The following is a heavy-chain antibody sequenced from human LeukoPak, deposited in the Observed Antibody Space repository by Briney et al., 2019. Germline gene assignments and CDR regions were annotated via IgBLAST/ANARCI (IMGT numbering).Heavy chain of an antibody. CDR2: ISGSGCST. V-gene: IGHV3-23*01. CDR1: GFTVSSNY. Sequence: GGSLRLSCAASGFTVSSNYMSWVRQAPGKGLEWVSTISGSGCSTYYADSAKGRFTISRDNSKNTLYLQMNSLRAEDTAVYYCAKMVHTEQWLVPFDYWGQGTLVTVSS. J-gene: IGHJ4*02. D-gene: IGHD6-19*01. CDR3: AKMVHTEQWLVPFDY.